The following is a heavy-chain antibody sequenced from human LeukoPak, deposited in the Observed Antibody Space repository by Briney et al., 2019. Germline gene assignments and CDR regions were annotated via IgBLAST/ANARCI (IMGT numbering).Heavy chain of an antibody. D-gene: IGHD5/OR15-5a*01. Sequence: PGGSLRLSCAASGFTFSTYQMHWLRQAPGKGLEWVSYISGSGETILYADSVKGRFTMSRDNAKDSLYLQMSSLTVDDTAVYYCAREVSTSWFDPWGQGTLVTVSS. V-gene: IGHV3-48*03. CDR1: GFTFSTYQ. CDR3: AREVSTSWFDP. J-gene: IGHJ5*02. CDR2: ISGSGETI.